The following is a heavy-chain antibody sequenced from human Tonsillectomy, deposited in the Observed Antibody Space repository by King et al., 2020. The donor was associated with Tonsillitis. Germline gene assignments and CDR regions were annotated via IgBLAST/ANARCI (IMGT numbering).Heavy chain of an antibody. D-gene: IGHD2-2*01. CDR1: GGTFSSYA. CDR3: ASVMRTSCYAGLCWFDP. CDR2: IIPILGIA. Sequence: QLVQSGAEVKKPGSSVKVSCKASGGTFSSYAISWVRQAPGQGLEWMGRIIPILGIANYAQKFQGRVTITADKSTSTAYMELSSLRSEDTAVYYCASVMRTSCYAGLCWFDPWGQGTLVTVSP. V-gene: IGHV1-69*04. J-gene: IGHJ5*02.